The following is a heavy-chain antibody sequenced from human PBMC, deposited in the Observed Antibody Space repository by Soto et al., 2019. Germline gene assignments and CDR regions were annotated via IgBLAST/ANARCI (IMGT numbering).Heavy chain of an antibody. D-gene: IGHD3-3*01. CDR2: IYYSGST. CDR1: GGSISSSSYY. V-gene: IGHV4-39*07. CDR3: ARGHTIFGVVIVRAYFDY. J-gene: IGHJ4*02. Sequence: SETLSLTCTVSGGSISSSSYYWGWIRQPPGKGLEWIGSIYYSGSTYYNPSLKSRVTISVDTSKNQFSLKLSSVTAADTAVYYCARGHTIFGVVIVRAYFDYWGQGTLVTVSS.